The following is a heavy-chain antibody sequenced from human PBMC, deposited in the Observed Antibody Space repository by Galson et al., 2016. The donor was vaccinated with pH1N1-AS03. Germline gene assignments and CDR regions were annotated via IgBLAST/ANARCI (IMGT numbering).Heavy chain of an antibody. CDR1: GFNFSSSA. J-gene: IGHJ4*02. CDR2: ISANADST. Sequence: SLRLSCAASGFNFSSSAMTWVRQAPGKGLNWVSYISANADSTYYADSVKGRFTISRDNSKYTMYLQLNSLRPECTAVYYCAKVGGWQWLVPGGQGTLVNVPS. V-gene: IGHV3-23*01. D-gene: IGHD6-19*01. CDR3: AKVGGWQWLVP.